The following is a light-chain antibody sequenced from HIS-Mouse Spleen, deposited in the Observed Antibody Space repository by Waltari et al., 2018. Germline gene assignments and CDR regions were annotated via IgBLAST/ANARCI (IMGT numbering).Light chain of an antibody. V-gene: IGLV3-1*01. CDR2: QDS. Sequence: SYELTQPPSVSVSPGQTASITCSGDKLGDKYACWYQQKPGQSTVLVIYQDSKRPSGIPEGFSGSNSGNTATLTISGTQAMDEADYYCQAWDSSTAVFGTGTKVTVL. CDR3: QAWDSSTAV. CDR1: KLGDKY. J-gene: IGLJ1*01.